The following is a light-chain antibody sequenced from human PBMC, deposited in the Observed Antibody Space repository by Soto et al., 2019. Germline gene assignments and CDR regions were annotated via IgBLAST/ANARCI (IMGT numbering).Light chain of an antibody. J-gene: IGKJ1*01. CDR2: DAS. Sequence: DIQMTQSPSTLSASVGDRVTITCRASQSISSWLAWYQQKPGKAPKLLIYDASSLESGVPSRFSGSGSGTEFTLTISSLQPDDFATYYCQQYNSSPTFGQGTKVDI. CDR3: QQYNSSPT. V-gene: IGKV1-5*01. CDR1: QSISSW.